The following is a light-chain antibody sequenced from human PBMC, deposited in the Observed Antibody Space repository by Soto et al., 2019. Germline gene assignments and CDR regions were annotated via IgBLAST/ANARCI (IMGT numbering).Light chain of an antibody. J-gene: IGKJ1*01. CDR2: DAS. V-gene: IGKV3-20*01. CDR1: QSVTSNS. CDR3: HQYGSPPQT. Sequence: EIGLTQSPGTLSLSPGERATLSCRAGQSVTSNSLAWYQQKPGQAPRLLIYDASGRATGIPDRFSGSGSGTDFTLTISRLEPEDFAVYYCHQYGSPPQTFGQGTRVEVK.